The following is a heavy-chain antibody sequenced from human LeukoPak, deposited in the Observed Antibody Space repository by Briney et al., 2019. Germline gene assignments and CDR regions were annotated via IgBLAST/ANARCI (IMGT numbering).Heavy chain of an antibody. CDR2: IYWNSGTI. Sequence: GGSLRLSCAASGFTFDDYAMHWVRQAPGKGLEWVSGIYWNSGTIVYADSVKGRFSMSRDNVKNSLYLQMNSLRVEDTAMYYCAKGGSYDSSGYYSNPLHYFDSWGQGTLVTVSS. J-gene: IGHJ4*02. V-gene: IGHV3-9*01. CDR3: AKGGSYDSSGYYSNPLHYFDS. CDR1: GFTFDDYA. D-gene: IGHD3-22*01.